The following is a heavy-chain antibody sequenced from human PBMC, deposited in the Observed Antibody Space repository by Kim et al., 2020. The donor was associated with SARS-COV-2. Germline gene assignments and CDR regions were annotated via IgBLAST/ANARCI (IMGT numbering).Heavy chain of an antibody. CDR1: GFAFSKYG. CDR2: ISYDGRNK. J-gene: IGHJ6*02. Sequence: GGSLRLSCAASGFAFSKYGMYWVRQAPGKGLEWVAVISYDGRNKYYADSVKGRFTISRDNSKNTLYLQMDSLRAEDTAVYYCAKQEVVVPPAMAARYYYYGMDVWGQGTTVTVSS. CDR3: AKQEVVVPPAMAARYYYYGMDV. V-gene: IGHV3-30*18. D-gene: IGHD2-2*01.